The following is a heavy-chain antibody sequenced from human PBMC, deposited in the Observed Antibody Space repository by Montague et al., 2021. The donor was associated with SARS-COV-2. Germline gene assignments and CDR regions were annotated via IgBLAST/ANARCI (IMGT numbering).Heavy chain of an antibody. D-gene: IGHD1-1*01. CDR2: IHPYGHT. CDR3: ARGLNDNKGGDN. J-gene: IGHJ4*02. CDR1: SGPLSAYY. Sequence: SETLSLTCEVDSGPLSAYYWCWVRQPPGKGLEWIGEIHPYGHTSSNPSLMSRVTLSLATSSNPFSLNLTSVTAADTAVYYCARGLNDNKGGDNWGQGIVVIVSS. V-gene: IGHV4-34*01.